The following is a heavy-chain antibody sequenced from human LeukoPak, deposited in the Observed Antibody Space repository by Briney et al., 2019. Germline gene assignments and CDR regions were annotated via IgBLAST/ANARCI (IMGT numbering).Heavy chain of an antibody. Sequence: ASVKVSCKASGGTFSSYAISWVRQAPGQGLEWMGWINPNSGGTNYAQKFQGRVTMTRDTSISTAYMELSRLSSDDTAVYYCARDKTNVLLWFGEPKRKYYFDYWGQGTLVTVSS. D-gene: IGHD3-10*01. CDR1: GGTFSSYA. CDR3: ARDKTNVLLWFGEPKRKYYFDY. J-gene: IGHJ4*02. CDR2: INPNSGGT. V-gene: IGHV1-2*02.